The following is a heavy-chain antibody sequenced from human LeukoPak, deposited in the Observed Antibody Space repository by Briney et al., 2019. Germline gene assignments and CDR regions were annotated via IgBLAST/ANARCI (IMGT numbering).Heavy chain of an antibody. D-gene: IGHD4-17*01. J-gene: IGHJ5*02. V-gene: IGHV1-69*01. Sequence: PAASVKVSRKASGGTFSSYAISWVRQAPGQGLEWMGGIIPIFGTANYAQKFQGRVTITADESTSTAYMELSSLRSEDTAVYYCARDGGYGDDRGDWFDPWGQGTLVTVSS. CDR2: IIPIFGTA. CDR3: ARDGGYGDDRGDWFDP. CDR1: GGTFSSYA.